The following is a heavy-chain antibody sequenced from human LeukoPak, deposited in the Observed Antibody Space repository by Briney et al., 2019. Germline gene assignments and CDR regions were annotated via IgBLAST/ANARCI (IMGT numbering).Heavy chain of an antibody. V-gene: IGHV3-7*03. Sequence: GSLRLSCAASGLTFSNYWMDWVRQAPGKGLEWVANIKQDGSEKNYVDSVKGRFIISRDNAKNSLYLQMNTLRADDTAVYYCARDGFGTGSNWGQGTLVTVSS. CDR3: ARDGFGTGSN. CDR1: GLTFSNYW. CDR2: IKQDGSEK. D-gene: IGHD3-16*01. J-gene: IGHJ4*02.